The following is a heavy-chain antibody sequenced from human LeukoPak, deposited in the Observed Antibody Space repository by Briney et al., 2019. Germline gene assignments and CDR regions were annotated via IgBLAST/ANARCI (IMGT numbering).Heavy chain of an antibody. CDR2: MNPNSGNT. CDR1: GYTFTSYD. J-gene: IGHJ3*02. CDR3: ARGLGFSDYDAFDI. Sequence: ASVKVSCKASGYTFTSYDINWVRQATGQGLEWMGWMNPNSGNTGYAQKFQGRVTMTRNPSISTAYMELSSLRSEDTAVYYCARGLGFSDYDAFDIWGQGTMVTVSS. V-gene: IGHV1-8*01. D-gene: IGHD4-17*01.